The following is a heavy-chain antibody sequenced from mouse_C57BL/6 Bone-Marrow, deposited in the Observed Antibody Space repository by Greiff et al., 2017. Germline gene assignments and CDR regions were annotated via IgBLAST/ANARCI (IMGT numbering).Heavy chain of an antibody. CDR3: TTGLYFDY. D-gene: IGHD3-1*01. Sequence: EVKLRESGAELVRPGASVKLSCTASGFNIKDDYMHWVKQRPEQGLEWIGWIDPENGDTEYASKFQGKATITADTSSNTAYLQLSSLTSEDTAVYYCTTGLYFDYWGQGTTLTVSS. J-gene: IGHJ2*01. CDR1: GFNIKDDY. CDR2: IDPENGDT. V-gene: IGHV14-4*01.